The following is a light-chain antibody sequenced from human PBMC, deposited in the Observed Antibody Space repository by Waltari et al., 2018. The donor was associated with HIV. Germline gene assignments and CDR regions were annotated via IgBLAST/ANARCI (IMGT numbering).Light chain of an antibody. CDR3: QVWHDSVF. V-gene: IGLV3-9*01. J-gene: IGLJ2*01. CDR2: KDK. Sequence: SYDLTQPLSVSVALGQTARVTCGGNNIGTKDVHWYQQRQGQAPLLVIYKDKNRPAVSPGRFSASKSPNTATLTITGAQAGDEAVYFCQVWHDSVFFGGGTNLTVL. CDR1: NIGTKD.